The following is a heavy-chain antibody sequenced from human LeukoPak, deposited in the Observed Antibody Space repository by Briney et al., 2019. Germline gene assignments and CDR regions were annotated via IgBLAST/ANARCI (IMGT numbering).Heavy chain of an antibody. D-gene: IGHD1-14*01. V-gene: IGHV1-69*04. CDR1: GGTFSSYA. CDR2: IIPIFGIA. CDR3: ARARKGPYAYYYYGMDV. Sequence: ASVKVSCKASGGTFSSYAISWVRQAPGQGLEWMGRIIPIFGIANYAQKFQGRVTITADKPTSTAYMELSSLRSEDTAVYYCARARKGPYAYYYYGMDVWGQGTTVTVSS. J-gene: IGHJ6*02.